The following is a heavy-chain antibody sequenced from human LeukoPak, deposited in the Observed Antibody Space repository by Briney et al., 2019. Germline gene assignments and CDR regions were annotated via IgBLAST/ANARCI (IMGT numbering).Heavy chain of an antibody. Sequence: GASLRLSCAAYGFTFSNYAMSWVRQDPGRGLEWVSDITGSGGNTYYAESVKGRFTISRDNSKNTLCLQMNSLRAEDTAVYYCAKWGDYDVLTGYYVSDYWGQGTLVTVSS. CDR2: ITGSGGNT. D-gene: IGHD3-9*01. J-gene: IGHJ4*02. V-gene: IGHV3-23*01. CDR3: AKWGDYDVLTGYYVSDY. CDR1: GFTFSNYA.